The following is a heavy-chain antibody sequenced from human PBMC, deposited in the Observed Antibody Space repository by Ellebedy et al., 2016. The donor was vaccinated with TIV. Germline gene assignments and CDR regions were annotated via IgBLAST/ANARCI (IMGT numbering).Heavy chain of an antibody. CDR1: GFTFDDYA. J-gene: IGHJ4*02. V-gene: IGHV3-43*02. Sequence: GESLKISCAASGFTFDDYAMHWVRQAPGKGLQWVCLISGDSTTTYYADSVKGRFTISRDNKKKSLFLEMNSLRPEDSALYFCAKGRSSGWYIMDYWGQGTLVTVSS. D-gene: IGHD6-19*01. CDR2: ISGDSTTT. CDR3: AKGRSSGWYIMDY.